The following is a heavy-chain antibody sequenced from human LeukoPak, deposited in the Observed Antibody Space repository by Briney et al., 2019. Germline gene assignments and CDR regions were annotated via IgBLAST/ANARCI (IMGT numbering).Heavy chain of an antibody. CDR2: MYHSGST. CDR3: ARGRSYYYYYMDV. J-gene: IGHJ6*03. CDR1: DYSISSGYY. D-gene: IGHD1-14*01. V-gene: IGHV4-38-2*02. Sequence: SETLSLTCIVSDYSISSGYYWGWIRQPPGKGLEWIGSMYHSGSTYYNPSLKSRVTISVDTSKNQFSLKLSSVTAADTAVYYCARGRSYYYYYMDVWGKGTTVTVSS.